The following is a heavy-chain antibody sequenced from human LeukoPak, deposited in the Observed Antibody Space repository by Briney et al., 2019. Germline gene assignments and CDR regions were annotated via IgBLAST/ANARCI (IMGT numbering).Heavy chain of an antibody. CDR1: GYSFTSYW. D-gene: IGHD3-10*01. CDR2: IYPGDSDT. Sequence: GASLKISCKGSGYSFTSYWIAWVRQMPGKGLEWMGVIYPGDSDTTYSPSFQGQVTISADKSISNAYLQWSSLRASDTAMYYCARQWGRGSGSYLGYWGQGTLVTVSS. V-gene: IGHV5-51*01. CDR3: ARQWGRGSGSYLGY. J-gene: IGHJ4*02.